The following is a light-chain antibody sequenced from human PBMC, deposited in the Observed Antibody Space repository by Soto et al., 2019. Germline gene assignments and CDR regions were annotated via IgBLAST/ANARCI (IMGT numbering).Light chain of an antibody. J-gene: IGKJ4*01. V-gene: IGKV3-20*01. Sequence: PGTRPLTKKERVTLSCRASQTVSSSYIAWYQQKPGQAPRLLIYAASSRATGIPDRFSGSGSGTDFSLTISRLEPEDFAVYYCQQYGISLLSFGGGTNVAIK. CDR2: AAS. CDR3: QQYGISLLS. CDR1: QTVSSSY.